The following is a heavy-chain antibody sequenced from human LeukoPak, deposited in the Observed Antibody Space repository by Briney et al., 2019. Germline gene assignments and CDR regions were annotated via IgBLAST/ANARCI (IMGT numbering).Heavy chain of an antibody. V-gene: IGHV1-2*02. CDR1: GYTFTGYY. D-gene: IGHD3-3*01. CDR3: ARAEGGTIFGVVIS. CDR2: INSNSGGT. J-gene: IGHJ5*02. Sequence: ASVKVSCKASGYTFTGYYMHWVRQAPGQGLEWMGWINSNSGGTNYAQKFQGRVTMTRDTSISTAYMELSRLRSDDTAVYYCARAEGGTIFGVVISWGQGTLVTVSS.